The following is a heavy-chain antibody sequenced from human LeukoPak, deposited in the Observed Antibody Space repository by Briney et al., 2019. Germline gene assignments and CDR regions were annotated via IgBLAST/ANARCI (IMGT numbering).Heavy chain of an antibody. Sequence: GRSLRLSCAASGFIFSNYGMHWVRQAPGKGLEWVVLIWYDGGKSDHADSVKGRFTISRDNSKNTLYLQMNSLRAEDTAVYYCATMTTVTLDDAFDIWGQGTMVTVSS. D-gene: IGHD4-17*01. CDR2: IWYDGGKS. J-gene: IGHJ3*02. V-gene: IGHV3-33*01. CDR1: GFIFSNYG. CDR3: ATMTTVTLDDAFDI.